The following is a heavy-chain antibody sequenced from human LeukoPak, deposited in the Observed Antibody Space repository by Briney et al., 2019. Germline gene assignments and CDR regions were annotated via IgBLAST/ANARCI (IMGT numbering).Heavy chain of an antibody. J-gene: IGHJ4*02. Sequence: SVKVSCKASGGTFSSYAISWVRQAPGPGLEWMGGIIAIFGTANYAQKFQGRVTITADESTSTAYMELSSLRSEETAVYYCARSRGPAASLFDYWGQGTLVTVSS. D-gene: IGHD2-2*01. CDR3: ARSRGPAASLFDY. CDR1: GGTFSSYA. CDR2: IIAIFGTA. V-gene: IGHV1-69*13.